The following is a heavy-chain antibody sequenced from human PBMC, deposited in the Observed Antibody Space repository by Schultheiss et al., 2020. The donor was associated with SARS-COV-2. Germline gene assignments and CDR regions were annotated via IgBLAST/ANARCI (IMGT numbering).Heavy chain of an antibody. CDR3: AHRPWLLSFDY. D-gene: IGHD5-18*01. CDR2: IYWNDDK. V-gene: IGHV2-5*08. J-gene: IGHJ4*02. Sequence: SGPTLVKPTQTLTLTCTFSGFSLSTSGMRVSWIRQPPGKALEWLALIYWNDDKRYSPSLKSRLTITKDTSKNQVVLTMTNMDPVDTATYYCAHRPWLLSFDYWGQGTLVTVAS. CDR1: GFSLSTSGMR.